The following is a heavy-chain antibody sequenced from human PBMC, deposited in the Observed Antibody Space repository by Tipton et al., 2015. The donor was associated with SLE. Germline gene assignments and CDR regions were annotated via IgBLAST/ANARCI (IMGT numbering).Heavy chain of an antibody. V-gene: IGHV4-61*02. D-gene: IGHD5-24*01. CDR2: IHNTGST. CDR1: GDSFTNDAHY. Sequence: TLSLTCTVSGDSFTNDAHYWGWIRQTAGKGLEWLGRIHNTGSTYYNPSLKSRFTISLDTSTNQSSLRLTSVTAADTAVYYCARGRRDGYNYSPLFDYWGQGTLVTVSS. J-gene: IGHJ4*02. CDR3: ARGRRDGYNYSPLFDY.